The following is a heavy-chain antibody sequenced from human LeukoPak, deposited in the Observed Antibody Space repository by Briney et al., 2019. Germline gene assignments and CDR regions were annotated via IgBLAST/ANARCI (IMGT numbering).Heavy chain of an antibody. D-gene: IGHD6-13*01. J-gene: IGHJ3*02. CDR1: GYSFTRYW. CDR2: IYPGDSDT. Sequence: KPGESLKISCKVSGYSFTRYWIGWLRQMPGKGLEWMGIIYPGDSDTRYSPSFQGQVTISDDKSISTAYLQWSSLKASDTAIYYCASQLAAAAWGAFDIWGQGKMVTVSS. CDR3: ASQLAAAAWGAFDI. V-gene: IGHV5-51*01.